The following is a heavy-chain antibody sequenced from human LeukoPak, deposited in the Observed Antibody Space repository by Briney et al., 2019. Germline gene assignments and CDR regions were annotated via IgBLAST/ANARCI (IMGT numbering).Heavy chain of an antibody. D-gene: IGHD6-19*01. Sequence: GGSLRLSCVASGFTFSTYGMSWVRQAPGKGLEWVSAITGSGGSTYYADSVKGRFTISRDNSKNTLYLQINSLRAEDTAVYYCARDSSGWYGSDYWGQGTLVTVSS. CDR2: ITGSGGST. J-gene: IGHJ4*02. V-gene: IGHV3-23*01. CDR1: GFTFSTYG. CDR3: ARDSSGWYGSDY.